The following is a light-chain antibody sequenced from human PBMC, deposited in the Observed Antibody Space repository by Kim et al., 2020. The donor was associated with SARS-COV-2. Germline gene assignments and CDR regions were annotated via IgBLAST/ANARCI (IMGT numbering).Light chain of an antibody. CDR1: SSDVGGYNY. CDR3: CSYAGNYTFV. J-gene: IGLJ1*01. V-gene: IGLV2-11*01. CDR2: DVS. Sequence: QSALTQPRSVSGSPGQSVTISCTGTSSDVGGYNYVSWHQQHPGKAPKLMISDVSKRPSGVPGRFSGSKSGNTVSLTISGLQAEDEADYYCCSYAGNYTFVFGSGTKVTVL.